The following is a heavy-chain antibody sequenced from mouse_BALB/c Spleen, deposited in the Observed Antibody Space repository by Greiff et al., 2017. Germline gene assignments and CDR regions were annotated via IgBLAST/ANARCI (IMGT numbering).Heavy chain of an antibody. CDR1: GYTFTSYN. Sequence: LQQPGAELVKPGASVKMSCKASGYTFTSYNMHWVKQTPGQGLEWIGAIYPGNGDTSYNQKFKGKATLTADKSSSTAYMQLSSLTSEDSAVYYCAWAYAMDYWGQGTSVTVSS. J-gene: IGHJ4*01. CDR3: AWAYAMDY. V-gene: IGHV1-12*01. CDR2: IYPGNGDT.